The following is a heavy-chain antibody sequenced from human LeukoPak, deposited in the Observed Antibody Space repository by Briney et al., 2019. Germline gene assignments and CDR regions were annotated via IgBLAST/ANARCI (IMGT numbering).Heavy chain of an antibody. Sequence: SQTLSLTCTVSGGSISSGGYYWSWIRQHPGKGLEWIGEINHSGSTNYNPSLKSRVTISVDTSKNQFSLKLSSVTAADTAVYYCARTAYYDFWSGYYGDAFDIWGQGTMVTVSS. J-gene: IGHJ3*02. CDR2: INHSGST. CDR3: ARTAYYDFWSGYYGDAFDI. V-gene: IGHV4-31*03. CDR1: GGSISSGGYY. D-gene: IGHD3-3*01.